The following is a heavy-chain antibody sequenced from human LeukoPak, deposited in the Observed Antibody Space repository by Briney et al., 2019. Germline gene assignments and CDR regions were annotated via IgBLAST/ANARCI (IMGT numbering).Heavy chain of an antibody. J-gene: IGHJ6*03. V-gene: IGHV3-7*01. Sequence: GGSLRLSCAASGFTFSSYWMSWVRQAPGKGLEWVANIKQDGSEKYYVDSVEGRFTISRDNAKNSLYLQMNSLRAEDTAVYYCARVVAATLYNYYYMDVWGKGTTVTVSS. CDR3: ARVVAATLYNYYYMDV. CDR1: GFTFSSYW. CDR2: IKQDGSEK. D-gene: IGHD2-15*01.